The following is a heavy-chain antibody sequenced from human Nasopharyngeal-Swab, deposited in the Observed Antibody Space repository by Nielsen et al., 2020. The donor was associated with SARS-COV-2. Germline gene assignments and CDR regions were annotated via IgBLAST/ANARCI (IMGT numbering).Heavy chain of an antibody. CDR2: IIPIFGTA. V-gene: IGHV1-69*01. CDR3: ARDQSSGWPLDY. Sequence: WVRQAPGQGLEWMGGIIPIFGTANYAQKFQGRVTITADESTSTAYMELSSLRSEDTAVYYYARDQSSGWPLDYWGQGTLVTVSS. D-gene: IGHD6-19*01. J-gene: IGHJ4*02.